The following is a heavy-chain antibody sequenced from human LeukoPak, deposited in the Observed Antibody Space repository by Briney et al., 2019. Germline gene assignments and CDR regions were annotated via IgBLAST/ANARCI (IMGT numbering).Heavy chain of an antibody. CDR3: AAVVPAVMGYFDY. Sequence: ASVKVSCKASGYTFISYYIHWVRQAPGQGLEWMGMINPSDGSTSYAQKFQGRVTMTRDTSTNTLYMELSSLRSEDTAVYYCAAVVPAVMGYFDYWGQGTLVTVSS. CDR2: INPSDGST. J-gene: IGHJ4*02. CDR1: GYTFISYY. V-gene: IGHV1-46*01. D-gene: IGHD2-2*01.